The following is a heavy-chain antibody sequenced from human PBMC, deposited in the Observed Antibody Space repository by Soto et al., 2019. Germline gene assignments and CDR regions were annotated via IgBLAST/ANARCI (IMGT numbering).Heavy chain of an antibody. CDR2: INHSGST. D-gene: IGHD6-13*01. CDR3: ASGIAAAENYFYYYYMDV. J-gene: IGHJ6*03. V-gene: IGHV4-34*01. Sequence: PSETLSLTCAVYGGSFSGYYWNWIRQSPGRGLEWIGEINHSGSTNYNPSLKSRVTISVDTSKNQYSLKLSSVTAADTAVYYCASGIAAAENYFYYYYMDVWGKGTPVTVSS. CDR1: GGSFSGYY.